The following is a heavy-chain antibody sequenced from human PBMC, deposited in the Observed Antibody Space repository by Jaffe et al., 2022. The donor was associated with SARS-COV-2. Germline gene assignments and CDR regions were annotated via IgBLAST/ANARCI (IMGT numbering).Heavy chain of an antibody. CDR1: GFTFGDYG. Sequence: EVQLVESGGGLVKPGRSLRLSCTASGFTFGDYGMSWFRQAPGKGLEWIGFIRKKAYGGTTEYAASVRGRFTISRDDSKSIAYLQMNSLNTEDTAVYYCTRVPVTDTPFDYWGQGTLVTVSS. CDR2: IRKKAYGGTT. CDR3: TRVPVTDTPFDY. J-gene: IGHJ4*02. V-gene: IGHV3-49*05. D-gene: IGHD2-21*02.